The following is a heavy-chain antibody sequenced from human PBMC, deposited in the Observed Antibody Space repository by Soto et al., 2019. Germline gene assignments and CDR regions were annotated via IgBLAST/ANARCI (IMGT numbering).Heavy chain of an antibody. J-gene: IGHJ6*02. V-gene: IGHV5-10-1*01. CDR2: IDPSDSYT. CDR3: ARLAMATRRGYYGMDV. CDR1: GYSFTSYW. Sequence: GESLKMSCKGSGYSFTSYWISWVRQMPGKGLEWMGRIDPSDSYTNYSPSFQGHVTISADKSISTAYLQWSSLKASDTAMYYCARLAMATRRGYYGMDVWGQGTTVSVSS. D-gene: IGHD5-12*01.